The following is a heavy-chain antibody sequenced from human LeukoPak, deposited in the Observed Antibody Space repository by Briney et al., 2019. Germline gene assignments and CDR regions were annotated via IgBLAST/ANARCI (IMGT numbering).Heavy chain of an antibody. D-gene: IGHD4-23*01. J-gene: IGHJ5*02. Sequence: SETLSLTCTVSGGSISSNIYYWGWIRQPPGKGLEWIGSSYYSGSTYYNPSLKSRVTLSVDTSKTHFSLKLSSVTAADTAVYYCARFRHAGNPNKCWFDPWGQGTLVTVSS. V-gene: IGHV4-39*02. CDR2: SYYSGST. CDR1: GGSISSNIYY. CDR3: ARFRHAGNPNKCWFDP.